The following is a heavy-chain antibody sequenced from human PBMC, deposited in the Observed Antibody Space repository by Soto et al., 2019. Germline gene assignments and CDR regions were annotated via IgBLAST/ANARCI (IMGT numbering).Heavy chain of an antibody. CDR1: GFTFSSYA. V-gene: IGHV3-30*04. J-gene: IGHJ4*02. D-gene: IGHD6-13*01. CDR3: AKVGEQQLFFEY. CDR2: ISYDGSNK. Sequence: QVQLVESGGGVVQPGRSLRLSCAASGFTFSSYAMHWVRQAPGKGLEWVAVISYDGSNKYYADSVKGRFTISRDNSKNPLYLQMNSLRAEDTAVYYCAKVGEQQLFFEYWGQGTLVTVSS.